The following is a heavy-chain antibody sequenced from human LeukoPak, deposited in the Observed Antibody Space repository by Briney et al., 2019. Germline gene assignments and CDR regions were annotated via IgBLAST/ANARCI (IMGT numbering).Heavy chain of an antibody. CDR2: IYYSGST. Sequence: SETLSLTCTVSGGSISSSSYYWGWIRQPPGKGLEWIGSIYYSGSTYYNPSLKSRVTISVDTSKNQSSLKLSSVTAADTAVYYCARVLVGDSLDYWGQGTLVTVSS. CDR3: ARVLVGDSLDY. J-gene: IGHJ4*02. V-gene: IGHV4-39*07. D-gene: IGHD3-10*01. CDR1: GGSISSSSYY.